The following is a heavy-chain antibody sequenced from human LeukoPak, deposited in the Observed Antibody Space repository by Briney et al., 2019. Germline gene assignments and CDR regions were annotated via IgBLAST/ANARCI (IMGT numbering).Heavy chain of an antibody. D-gene: IGHD3-10*01. CDR3: ARGRITMVRGVIMVY. CDR2: MNPNSGNT. J-gene: IGHJ4*02. CDR1: GYTFTSCD. V-gene: IGHV1-8*01. Sequence: GASVKVSCKASGYTFTSCDINWVRQATGQGLEWMGWMNPNSGNTGYAQKFQGRVTMTRNTSISTAYMELSSLRSEDTAVYYCARGRITMVRGVIMVYWGQGTLVTVSS.